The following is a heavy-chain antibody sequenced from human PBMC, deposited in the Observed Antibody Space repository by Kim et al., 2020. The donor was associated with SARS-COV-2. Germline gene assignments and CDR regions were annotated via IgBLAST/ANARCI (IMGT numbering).Heavy chain of an antibody. CDR2: INTSAGTT. Sequence: ASVKVSCKTSGYTFTNHYIHWVRQAPGQGLEWIGIINTSAGTTVYAQRFQGRVTMTRDTSTSTVYMELSSLRSEDTAIYYCAREIFCNVGNSGRCYSERPGGMDVWGQGTTVTVSS. D-gene: IGHD2-15*01. CDR1: GYTFTNHY. V-gene: IGHV1-46*01. CDR3: AREIFCNVGNSGRCYSERPGGMDV. J-gene: IGHJ6*02.